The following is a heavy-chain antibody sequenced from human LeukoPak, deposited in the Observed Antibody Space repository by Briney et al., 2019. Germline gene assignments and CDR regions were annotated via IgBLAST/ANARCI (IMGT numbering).Heavy chain of an antibody. J-gene: IGHJ3*02. CDR2: FDPEDGET. Sequence: ASVKVSCKVSGYTLTELSMHWVRQAPGKGLEWMGGFDPEDGETIYAQKFQGRVTMTEDTSTDTAYMELSSLRSEDTAVYYCATDQVPYYDILTGAYSWGQGTMVTVSS. V-gene: IGHV1-24*01. CDR3: ATDQVPYYDILTGAYS. CDR1: GYTLTELS. D-gene: IGHD3-9*01.